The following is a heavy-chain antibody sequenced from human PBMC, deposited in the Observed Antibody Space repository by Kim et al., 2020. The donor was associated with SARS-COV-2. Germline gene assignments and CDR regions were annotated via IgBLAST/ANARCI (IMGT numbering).Heavy chain of an antibody. V-gene: IGHV3-23*01. CDR1: GVNFANYA. CDR3: VAFASGEYMNVHSSYYYMDV. CDR2: ISGSGGGS. Sequence: GGSLRLSCSVSGVNFANYAMTWIRQAPGKGLEWVSAISGSGGGSYYADSVKGRFTISRDNSKSTLSLQLNSLRVEDTAVYYCVAFASGEYMNVHSSYYYMDVWGEGTTVPVSS. D-gene: IGHD3-10*01. J-gene: IGHJ6*03.